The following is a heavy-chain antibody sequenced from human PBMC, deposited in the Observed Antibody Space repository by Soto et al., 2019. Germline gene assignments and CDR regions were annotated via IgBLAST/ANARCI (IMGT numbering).Heavy chain of an antibody. CDR3: AKEWGGFSSGWIIDF. CDR1: GFTFSGYA. V-gene: IGHV3-23*01. J-gene: IGHJ4*02. CDR2: ITNGGGGRT. Sequence: EVQLLESGGGLVQPGGSLRLSCAASGFTFSGYAMSWVRQAPGRGLEWVSSITNGGGGRTYYADSVRGRFPISRDNSKNTLYLQMNSLRAEDTAVYYCAKEWGGFSSGWIIDFWGQGTLATVSS. D-gene: IGHD6-19*01.